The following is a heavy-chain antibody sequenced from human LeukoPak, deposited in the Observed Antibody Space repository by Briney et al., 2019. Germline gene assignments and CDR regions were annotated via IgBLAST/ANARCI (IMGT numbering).Heavy chain of an antibody. CDR1: GGSVSSGSYH. V-gene: IGHV4-61*01. Sequence: SETLSLTCTVSGGSVSSGSYHWSWIRQPPGKGLEWIGYIYYSGSTNYNPSLKSRVTISVDTSKNQFSLKLSSVTAADTAVYYCARDRYCSGGSCYRGDAFDIWGQGTMVTVSS. CDR2: IYYSGST. CDR3: ARDRYCSGGSCYRGDAFDI. D-gene: IGHD2-15*01. J-gene: IGHJ3*02.